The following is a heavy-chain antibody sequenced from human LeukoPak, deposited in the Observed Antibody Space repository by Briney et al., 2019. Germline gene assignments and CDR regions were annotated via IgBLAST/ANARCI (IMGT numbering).Heavy chain of an antibody. J-gene: IGHJ4*02. V-gene: IGHV4-38-2*01. CDR3: VRLVLEDIYVIAVPDKYYFDY. D-gene: IGHD6-19*01. Sequence: SETLSLTCAVSGYSIRSGFYWGWIQQPPGKGLEWIGGLYHSGSTHYNPSLKSRVTISVDTSRNQFFLELTSVTAADTALYYCVRLVLEDIYVIAVPDKYYFDYWGQGILVSVSS. CDR1: GYSIRSGFY. CDR2: LYHSGST.